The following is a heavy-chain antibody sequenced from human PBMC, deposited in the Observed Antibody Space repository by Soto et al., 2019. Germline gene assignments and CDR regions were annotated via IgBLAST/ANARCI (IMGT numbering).Heavy chain of an antibody. Sequence: EVQLVESGGGLVLPGGSLRLSCAASGFIFSNYWMHWVRQAPGRGLVWVSRIDSDGSSTSYADSVMGRFTVSRDNAKNTLYLHMNNLGGEDTAVYYCVRDVAYCSTTGCYPGPSWGRGTLVAVSS. CDR2: IDSDGSST. CDR3: VRDVAYCSTTGCYPGPS. J-gene: IGHJ5*02. CDR1: GFIFSNYW. D-gene: IGHD2-2*01. V-gene: IGHV3-74*01.